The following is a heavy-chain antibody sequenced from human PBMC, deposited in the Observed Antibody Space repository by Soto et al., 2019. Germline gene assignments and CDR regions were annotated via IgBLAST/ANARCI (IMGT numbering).Heavy chain of an antibody. J-gene: IGHJ6*02. D-gene: IGHD2-2*02. CDR2: IIPIFGTA. Sequence: SVKVSCKASGGTFSSYAISWVRQAPGQGLEWMGGIIPIFGTANYAQKFQGRVTITADESTSTAYMELSSLRSEDTAVYYCARGQAVVVPAAIPQYYYGMDVWGQGTTVTVSS. CDR1: GGTFSSYA. CDR3: ARGQAVVVPAAIPQYYYGMDV. V-gene: IGHV1-69*13.